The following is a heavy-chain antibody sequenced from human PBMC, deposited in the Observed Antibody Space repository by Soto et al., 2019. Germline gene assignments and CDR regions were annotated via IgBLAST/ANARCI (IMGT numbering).Heavy chain of an antibody. J-gene: IGHJ5*02. Sequence: ASVKVSCKASGYTFTSYAMHWVRQAPGQRLEWMGWINAGNGNTKYSQKFQGRVTITRDTSASTAYMELSSLRSEDTAVYYCHLWLSNPASKSSWFDPWGQGTLVTVSS. CDR3: HLWLSNPASKSSWFDP. CDR2: INAGNGNT. D-gene: IGHD5-18*01. V-gene: IGHV1-3*01. CDR1: GYTFTSYA.